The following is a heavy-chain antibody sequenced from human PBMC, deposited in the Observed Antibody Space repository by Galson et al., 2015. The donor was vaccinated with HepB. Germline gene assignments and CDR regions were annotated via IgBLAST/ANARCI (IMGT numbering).Heavy chain of an antibody. V-gene: IGHV3-7*03. CDR1: EFTSSSYW. Sequence: SLRLSCAGSEFTSSSYWMNWVRQAPGKGLEWVANINPDGSEKSYVASLRGRFTVSRDNDKNALYLQMDSLRAEDTAVYYCARRISLVRGIITKPDYYYGMDVWGQGTTVTVAS. CDR2: INPDGSEK. CDR3: ARRISLVRGIITKPDYYYGMDV. J-gene: IGHJ6*02. D-gene: IGHD3-10*01.